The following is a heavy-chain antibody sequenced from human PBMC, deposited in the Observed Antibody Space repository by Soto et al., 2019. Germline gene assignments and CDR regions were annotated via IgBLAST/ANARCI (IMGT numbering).Heavy chain of an antibody. V-gene: IGHV1-8*01. CDR1: GYTFTSYD. D-gene: IGHD6-19*01. J-gene: IGHJ4*02. Sequence: ASVKVSCKASGYTFTSYDINWVRQATGQGLEWMGWMNPNSGNTGYAQKFQGRVTMTRNTSISTAYMELSSLRSEDTAVYYCARGSKVVVAGDFDYWGQGTLVTVSS. CDR3: ARGSKVVVAGDFDY. CDR2: MNPNSGNT.